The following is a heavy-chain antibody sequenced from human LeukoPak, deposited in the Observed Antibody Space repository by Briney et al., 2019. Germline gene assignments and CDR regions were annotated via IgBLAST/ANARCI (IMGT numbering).Heavy chain of an antibody. CDR1: GASISRGSYY. CDR2: IYTSGDT. CDR3: ARESCNGASCFRAEGFYYFYMDV. J-gene: IGHJ6*03. D-gene: IGHD2-15*01. Sequence: SQTLSPTCSVSGASISRGSYYWSWIRQPAGKGLEWIGRIYTSGDTNYNPSLESRVTISVDTSQNQLSLRLTSVTVADTAIYYCARESCNGASCFRAEGFYYFYMDVWGKGTTVTVSS. V-gene: IGHV4-61*02.